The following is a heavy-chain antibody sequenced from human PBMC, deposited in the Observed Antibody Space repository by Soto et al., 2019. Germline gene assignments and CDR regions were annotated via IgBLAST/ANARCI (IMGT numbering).Heavy chain of an antibody. CDR1: GCSLITSGVG. CDR2: IYWDNDK. CDR3: AHRRCGVSQWNYGDFDY. V-gene: IGHV2-5*02. Sequence: QITLKESGPTLVKPTQTLTLTCTFSGCSLITSGVGVGWIRQPPGKALERLAFIYWDNDKRYSPSLRSRLTIAKDTSKNQVVLTMTEVHPVDTATYCCAHRRCGVSQWNYGDFDYWGQGTQVAVSS. J-gene: IGHJ4*02. D-gene: IGHD1-7*01.